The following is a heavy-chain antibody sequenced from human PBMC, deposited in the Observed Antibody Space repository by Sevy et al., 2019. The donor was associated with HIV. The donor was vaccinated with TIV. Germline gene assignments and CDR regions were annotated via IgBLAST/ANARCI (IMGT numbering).Heavy chain of an antibody. CDR1: GFTFTDYA. V-gene: IGHV3-49*04. CDR3: TRWKGAQSDFDY. CDR2: FKRKADGGTL. Sequence: GGSLRLSCTASGFTFTDYAMNWVRQSPGKGLEWVAFFKRKADGGTLDHAASVKGRFTISRDDSKNIAYLQMNDLKTEDTGVYYCTRWKGAQSDFDYWGQGALVTVSS. J-gene: IGHJ4*02. D-gene: IGHD1-1*01.